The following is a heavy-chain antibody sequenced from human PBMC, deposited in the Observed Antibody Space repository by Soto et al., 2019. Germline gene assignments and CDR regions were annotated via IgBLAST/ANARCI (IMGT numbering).Heavy chain of an antibody. V-gene: IGHV4-59*01. CDR3: ARGDRFNYIDY. CDR2: IYYSGST. Sequence: QVQLQESGPGLVKPSETLSLTCTVSGGSISSYYWSWIRQPPGKGLEWIGYIYYSGSTNYNPSPKSRVTISVDTSKIHFSLKLTSVTAADTAVYLCARGDRFNYIDYWGQGTLVTVSS. J-gene: IGHJ4*02. CDR1: GGSISSYY.